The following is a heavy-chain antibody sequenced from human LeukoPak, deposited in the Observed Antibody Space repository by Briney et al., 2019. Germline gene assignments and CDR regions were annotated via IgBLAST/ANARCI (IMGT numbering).Heavy chain of an antibody. D-gene: IGHD6-19*01. Sequence: GGSLRLSCAASGFTFSSYSMNWVRQAPGKGLEWVSAISGSGGSTYYADSVKGRFTISRDNSKNTLYLQMNSLRAEDTAVYYCAKDGFYSSGWSDYYYGMDVWGQGTTVTVSS. J-gene: IGHJ6*02. V-gene: IGHV3-23*01. CDR3: AKDGFYSSGWSDYYYGMDV. CDR1: GFTFSSYS. CDR2: ISGSGGST.